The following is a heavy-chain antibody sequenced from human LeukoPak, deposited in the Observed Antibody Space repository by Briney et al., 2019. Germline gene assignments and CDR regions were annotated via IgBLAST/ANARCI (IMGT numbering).Heavy chain of an antibody. CDR1: GYSFTNYW. J-gene: IGHJ4*02. CDR2: IYPGDSET. V-gene: IGHV5-51*01. Sequence: GESLKIPCKGSGYSFTNYWIGWVRQMPGKGLEWMGIIYPGDSETRYSPSFQGQVTMSTDKSISTAYLQWSSLKASDTAMYFCARGGSSYALDYWGQGTLVTVSS. D-gene: IGHD5-18*01. CDR3: ARGGSSYALDY.